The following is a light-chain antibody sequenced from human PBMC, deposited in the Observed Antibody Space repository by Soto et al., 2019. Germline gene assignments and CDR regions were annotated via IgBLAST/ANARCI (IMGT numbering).Light chain of an antibody. CDR1: QSVSSSY. CDR3: QQYGDSPLIT. Sequence: EIVLTQSPGTLSLSPGERATLSCRASQSVSSSYLAWYQQKPGQAPRLLIYGASSRATGIPDRFSGSRSGTDFTLTISRLEPEDFAVYYCQQYGDSPLITFGQGTRLEV. V-gene: IGKV3-20*01. CDR2: GAS. J-gene: IGKJ5*01.